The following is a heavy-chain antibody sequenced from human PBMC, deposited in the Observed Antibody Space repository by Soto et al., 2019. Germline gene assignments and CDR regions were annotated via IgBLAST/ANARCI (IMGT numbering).Heavy chain of an antibody. J-gene: IGHJ2*01. D-gene: IGHD3-3*01. CDR3: ARGQYYDFWSGYSHWYFDL. CDR2: ISAYNGNT. CDR1: GYTFTSYG. V-gene: IGHV1-18*01. Sequence: QVPLVQSGAEVKKPGASVKVSCKASGYTFTSYGISWVRQAPGQGLEWLGWISAYNGNTNYAQQLQGRVTMTTDTYTRTAYMELRSLRSDDTAVYYCARGQYYDFWSGYSHWYFDLWGRGTLVTVSS.